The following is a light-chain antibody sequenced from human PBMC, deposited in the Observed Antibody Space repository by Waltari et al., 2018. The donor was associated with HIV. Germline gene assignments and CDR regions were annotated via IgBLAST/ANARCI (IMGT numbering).Light chain of an antibody. J-gene: IGLJ3*02. CDR3: QAYDSSLGGSGV. CDR2: GHS. CDR1: TPNIGQGDE. V-gene: IGLV1-40*01. Sequence: QSVLTPPPTVAAAPGQPLTMPCPRSTPNIGQGDEVHCYQQLPGTPPNHLIYGHSNRRSGVPERFSDSKSGTSASLALTGLQAEDEADYFCQAYDSSLGGSGVFGGGTKLAVL.